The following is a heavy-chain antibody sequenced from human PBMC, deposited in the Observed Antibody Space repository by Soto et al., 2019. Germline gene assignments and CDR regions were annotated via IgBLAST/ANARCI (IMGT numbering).Heavy chain of an antibody. J-gene: IGHJ4*02. V-gene: IGHV3-48*03. CDR1: RFTFSTYE. Sequence: GGSLRLSCAASRFTFSTYEMNWVRQAPGKGLEWVSYISSSGYTAYYADSVKGRFTISRDNTRSSLYLQMNSLRDEDTALYYCVRYCSTTLCNGVATRTFDYWGQGTLVTVSS. D-gene: IGHD2-2*01. CDR3: VRYCSTTLCNGVATRTFDY. CDR2: ISSSGYTA.